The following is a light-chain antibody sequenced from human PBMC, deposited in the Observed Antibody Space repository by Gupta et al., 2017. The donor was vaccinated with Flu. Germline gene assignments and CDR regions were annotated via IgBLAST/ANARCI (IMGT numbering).Light chain of an antibody. CDR1: SLRNSY. CDR3: NSRDSTDNHQSV. Sequence: SSELTQDPAVSVALGQTVRITCQGDSLRNSYAIWYQQKPGQAPFLVIYTNNIRPSGIPDRFSGSSSRNTASLTITGAQTEDEADYYCNSRDSTDNHQSVFGGGTKLTVL. J-gene: IGLJ2*01. CDR2: TNN. V-gene: IGLV3-19*01.